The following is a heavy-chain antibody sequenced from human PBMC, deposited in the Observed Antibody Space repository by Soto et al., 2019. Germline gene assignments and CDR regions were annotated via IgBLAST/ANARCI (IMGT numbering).Heavy chain of an antibody. CDR3: AKYRATNFGVIWKYGMDV. CDR1: GFTFRTYG. Sequence: EVQLLESGGDLVQPGGSLRLSCSATGFTFRTYGMAWVRQAPGKGLEWVSGIRETGKNTNYADSVRGRFTISRNNSKNTLYLLMNTLRAEDTAVHYCAKYRATNFGVIWKYGMDVWGPGTTVSVSS. CDR2: IRETGKNT. J-gene: IGHJ6*02. V-gene: IGHV3-23*01. D-gene: IGHD3-3*01.